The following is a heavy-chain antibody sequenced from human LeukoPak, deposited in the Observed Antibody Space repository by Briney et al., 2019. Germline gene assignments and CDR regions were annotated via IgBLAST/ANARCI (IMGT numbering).Heavy chain of an antibody. CDR3: ASEQWQVWGLFDP. CDR2: IYTSGST. J-gene: IGHJ5*02. Sequence: SETLSLTCTVSGGSISSYYWSWIRQPAGKGLEWIGRIYTSGSTNYNPSLKGRVTMSVDTSKNQFSLKLSSVSAADTAVYYCASEQWQVWGLFDPWGQGTLVTVSS. D-gene: IGHD6-19*01. CDR1: GGSISSYY. V-gene: IGHV4-4*07.